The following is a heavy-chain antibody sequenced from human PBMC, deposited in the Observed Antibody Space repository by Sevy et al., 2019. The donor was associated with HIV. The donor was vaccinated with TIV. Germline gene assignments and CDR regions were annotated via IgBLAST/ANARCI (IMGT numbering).Heavy chain of an antibody. D-gene: IGHD5-18*01. V-gene: IGHV3-23*01. Sequence: GGSLRLSCAASGFTFSSYAMSWVRQAPGKGLEWVSAISGSGGSTYYADSVKGRFTISRDNSKNTLYLQMNSLRAEDTAVYYCAKDAKKRIQLGTHEYYYYYMDVWGKGTTVTVSS. J-gene: IGHJ6*03. CDR1: GFTFSSYA. CDR2: ISGSGGST. CDR3: AKDAKKRIQLGTHEYYYYYMDV.